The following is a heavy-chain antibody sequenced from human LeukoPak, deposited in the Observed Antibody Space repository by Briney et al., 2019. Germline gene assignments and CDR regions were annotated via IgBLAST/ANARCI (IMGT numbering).Heavy chain of an antibody. CDR3: ARDDSDYGDYADYYGMDV. D-gene: IGHD4-17*01. CDR1: GFTFSSYW. Sequence: GGSERLSCAASGFTFSSYWMSWVRQAPGKGLEWVANITEDGSEKYYVDSVKGRFTISRDNAKNSLCLQMNSLRAEDTAVYYCARDDSDYGDYADYYGMDVWGQGTTVTVSS. V-gene: IGHV3-7*01. CDR2: ITEDGSEK. J-gene: IGHJ6*02.